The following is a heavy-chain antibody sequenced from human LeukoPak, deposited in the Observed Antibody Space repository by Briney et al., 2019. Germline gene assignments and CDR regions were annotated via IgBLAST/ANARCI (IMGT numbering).Heavy chain of an antibody. CDR2: INPKSGGT. V-gene: IGHV1-2*02. D-gene: IGHD3-22*01. CDR3: ARGGSDSSGYYPRDFDY. Sequence: ASVKVSCKASGYTFTDYYVHWVRQAPGQGLEWMGWINPKSGGTNYARKFQGRVTMTRDTSISTAYMELSRLISDDTAVYYCARGGSDSSGYYPRDFDYWGQGTLVTVSS. J-gene: IGHJ4*02. CDR1: GYTFTDYY.